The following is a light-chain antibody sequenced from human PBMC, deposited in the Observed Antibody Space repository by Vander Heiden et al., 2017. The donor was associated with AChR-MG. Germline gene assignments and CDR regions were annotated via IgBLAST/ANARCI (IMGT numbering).Light chain of an antibody. Sequence: IVLTQSPGTLSLSPGERATLSCRASQSVSSSYVAWYQQKPGQAPRLLIYGASSRATGIPDRFSGSGSGTDFTLTISRLEPEDSSMYYCQQYGSSPLTFGGGTKVEIK. CDR2: GAS. V-gene: IGKV3-20*01. J-gene: IGKJ4*01. CDR3: QQYGSSPLT. CDR1: QSVSSSY.